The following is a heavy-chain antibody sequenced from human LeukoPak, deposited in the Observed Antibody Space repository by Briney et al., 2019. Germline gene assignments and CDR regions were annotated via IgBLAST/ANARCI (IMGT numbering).Heavy chain of an antibody. V-gene: IGHV3-64D*09. Sequence: GGSLRLSCSASGFTFSSYAMHWVRQAPGKGLEYVSAISSNGGSTHYADSVKGRFTISRDNSKNTLYLQMSSLRAEDTAVYYCARASSYYYASGSYLEGYWGQGTLVTVSS. CDR1: GFTFSSYA. D-gene: IGHD3-10*01. CDR2: ISSNGGST. J-gene: IGHJ4*02. CDR3: ARASSYYYASGSYLEGY.